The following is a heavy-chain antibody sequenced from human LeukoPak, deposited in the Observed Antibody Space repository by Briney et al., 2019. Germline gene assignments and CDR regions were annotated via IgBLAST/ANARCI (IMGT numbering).Heavy chain of an antibody. Sequence: GGSLRPSCAASGFTFSSYAMSWVRQAPGKGLEWVAYISDDGRRKYYADSVKGRFTVSRDQTQSTVFLQTNSLRAEDMAVYSCARDRTGDYCIDYWGQGTLVTVSS. V-gene: IGHV3-30-3*01. D-gene: IGHD4-17*01. J-gene: IGHJ4*02. CDR1: GFTFSSYA. CDR3: ARDRTGDYCIDY. CDR2: ISDDGRRK.